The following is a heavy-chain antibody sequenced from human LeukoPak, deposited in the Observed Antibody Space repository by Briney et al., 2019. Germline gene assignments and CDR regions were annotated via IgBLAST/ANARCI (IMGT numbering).Heavy chain of an antibody. Sequence: RGSLRLSCAASGFTLSSYEMNWGREAPGEGQERGSYVSNSGRNVHYADSVKGRFNSSRDNPENSLYLQMSSLRAEDTAVYYCAKVTDDYGDHSYGMDVWGQGTTVTVSS. V-gene: IGHV3-48*03. J-gene: IGHJ6*02. D-gene: IGHD4-17*01. CDR2: VSNSGRNV. CDR3: AKVTDDYGDHSYGMDV. CDR1: GFTLSSYE.